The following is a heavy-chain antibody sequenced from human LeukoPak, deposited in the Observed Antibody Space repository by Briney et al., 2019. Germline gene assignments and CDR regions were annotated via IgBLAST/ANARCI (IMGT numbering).Heavy chain of an antibody. CDR1: GYTFTNYD. J-gene: IGHJ3*02. CDR3: AREEQLVAFDI. Sequence: ASVKVSCKASGYTFTNYDINWVRQATGQGLEWMGWMNPNSGNTGYAQKFQGRVTITRNTSISTAYMELSSLRSDDTAVYYCAREEQLVAFDIWGQGTMVTVSS. V-gene: IGHV1-8*03. CDR2: MNPNSGNT. D-gene: IGHD6-13*01.